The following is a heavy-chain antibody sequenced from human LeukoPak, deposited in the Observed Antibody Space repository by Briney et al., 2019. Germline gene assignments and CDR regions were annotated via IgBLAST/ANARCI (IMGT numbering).Heavy chain of an antibody. V-gene: IGHV4-39*07. Sequence: SETLSLTCTVSGGSISSSSYYWGWIRQPPGKGLEWIGSIYYSGSTYYNPSLKSRVTISVDTSKNQFSLKLSSVTAADTAVYYCAREADYFDYWGQGTLVTVSS. CDR1: GGSISSSSYY. CDR2: IYYSGST. CDR3: AREADYFDY. J-gene: IGHJ4*02.